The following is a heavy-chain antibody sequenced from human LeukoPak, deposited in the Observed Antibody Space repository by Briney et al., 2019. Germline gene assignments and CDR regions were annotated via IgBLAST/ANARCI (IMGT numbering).Heavy chain of an antibody. CDR3: ASPSVVSVAGTVY. Sequence: ASVKVSCKASGYTFTGYYMHWVRQAPGQGLEWMGWINPNSGGTNYAQKFQGRVTMTRDTSISTAYMELSRLRSDDTAVYYCASPSVVSVAGTVYWGQGTLVTVSS. CDR1: GYTFTGYY. D-gene: IGHD6-19*01. V-gene: IGHV1-2*02. CDR2: INPNSGGT. J-gene: IGHJ4*02.